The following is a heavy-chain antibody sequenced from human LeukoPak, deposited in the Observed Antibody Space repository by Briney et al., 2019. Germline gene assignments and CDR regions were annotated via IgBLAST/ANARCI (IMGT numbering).Heavy chain of an antibody. J-gene: IGHJ4*02. CDR3: AKDPLVRGLTYDN. CDR1: GXTFSTYN. V-gene: IGHV3-48*02. Sequence: GGSLRLSCAASGXTFSTYNMNRVRQAPGKGLEWVSYISSSSTSIHYADSVRGRFTISRDNAKNSLYLQMSSLRDEDTAVYYCAKDPLVRGLTYDNWGQGTLVTVSS. D-gene: IGHD3-10*01. CDR2: ISSSSTSI.